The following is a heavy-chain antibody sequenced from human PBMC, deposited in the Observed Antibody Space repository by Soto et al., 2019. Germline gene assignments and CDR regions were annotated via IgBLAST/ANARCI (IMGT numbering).Heavy chain of an antibody. V-gene: IGHV3-7*03. CDR1: GFTFSSYW. J-gene: IGHJ2*01. Sequence: EVQLVESGGGLVQPGGSLRLSCAASGFTFSSYWMSWVRQAPGKGLEWVANIKQDGSEKYYVDSVKGRFTISRDNAKNSLYLQMNSLRAEDTAVYYCARDQIGYSSGWYSSFYWYFDLWGRGTLFTVSS. CDR2: IKQDGSEK. D-gene: IGHD6-19*01. CDR3: ARDQIGYSSGWYSSFYWYFDL.